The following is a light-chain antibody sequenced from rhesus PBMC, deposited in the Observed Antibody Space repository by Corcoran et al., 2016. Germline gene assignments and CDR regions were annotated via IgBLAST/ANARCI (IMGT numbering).Light chain of an antibody. CDR2: KSH. CDR1: QGISSY. CDR3: PQHNSYPYS. Sequence: DIQMTQSPSSLSASVGDTVTITCRASQGISSYLAWYQQKPGKAPKLLIYKSHTLQSGVPARISGSGSGADCTLTISSLQPEDCATYYCPQHNSYPYSFGQGTKVEIK. J-gene: IGKJ2*01. V-gene: IGKV1-25*01.